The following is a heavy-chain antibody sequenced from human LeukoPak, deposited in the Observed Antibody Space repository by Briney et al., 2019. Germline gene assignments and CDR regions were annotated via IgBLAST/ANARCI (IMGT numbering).Heavy chain of an antibody. D-gene: IGHD6-19*01. CDR1: GFTFSNAW. CDR2: IKSKTDGGTT. J-gene: IGHJ4*02. V-gene: IGHV3-15*01. CDR3: TTAGIPVAGPYFDY. Sequence: GGSLRLSCAASGFTFSNAWMSWVRQAPGKGLEWVGRIKSKTDGGTTDYAAPVKGRFTISRDDSKNTLYLQMNSLKTEDTAVYYCTTAGIPVAGPYFDYWGQGTLVTVSS.